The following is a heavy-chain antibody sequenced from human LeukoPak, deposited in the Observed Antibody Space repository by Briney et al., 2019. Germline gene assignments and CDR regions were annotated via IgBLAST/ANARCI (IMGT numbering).Heavy chain of an antibody. CDR3: SRARYFDY. CDR2: IKEDGSEK. V-gene: IGHV3-7*01. J-gene: IGHJ4*02. CDR1: GFTFSTYW. Sequence: GGSLRLSCAASGFTFSTYWMSWVRQAPGKGLEWVANIKEDGSEKNYVDSVKGRFTISRDNAKNSLYLQMNSLRAEDTAVYYCSRARYFDYWGQGMLVTVSS.